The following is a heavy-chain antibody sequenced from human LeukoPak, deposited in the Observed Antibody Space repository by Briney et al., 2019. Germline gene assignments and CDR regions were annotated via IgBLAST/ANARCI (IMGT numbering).Heavy chain of an antibody. CDR1: GYTFTGYY. J-gene: IGHJ4*02. V-gene: IGHV1-2*02. CDR3: ARDIRLYGVGFDY. Sequence: ASVKVSCKASGYTFTGYYMHWVRQAPGQGLEWMGWINPNSGGTNYAQKFQGRVTMTRDTSISTAYMELSSLRSEDTAVYYCARDIRLYGVGFDYWGQGTLVTVSS. D-gene: IGHD4-17*01. CDR2: INPNSGGT.